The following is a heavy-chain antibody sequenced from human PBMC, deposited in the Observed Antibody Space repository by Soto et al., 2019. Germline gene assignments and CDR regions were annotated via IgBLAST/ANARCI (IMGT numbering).Heavy chain of an antibody. J-gene: IGHJ4*02. D-gene: IGHD6-19*01. CDR3: AKAFRPVAGTIGIGYFDY. Sequence: EVQLLESGGGLVQPGGSLRLSCAASGFTFSSYAMSWVRQAPGKGLEWVSAISGSGGSTYYADSVKGRFTISRDNSKNTLYLQMNSLRAEDTAVYYCAKAFRPVAGTIGIGYFDYWGQGTLVTVSS. CDR1: GFTFSSYA. CDR2: ISGSGGST. V-gene: IGHV3-23*01.